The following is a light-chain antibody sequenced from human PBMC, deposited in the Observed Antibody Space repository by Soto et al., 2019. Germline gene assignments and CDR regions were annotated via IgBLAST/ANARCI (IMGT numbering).Light chain of an antibody. V-gene: IGLV2-14*01. Sequence: QSALTQPASVSGSPGQSITISCTGTSSDISIYNYVSWYQQHPGKAPKLIIYEVSNRPSGISNRFSGAKSGNTASLTISGLQVEDEADYYCCSYTSSTKYVFGAGTKVTVL. J-gene: IGLJ1*01. CDR2: EVS. CDR1: SSDISIYNY. CDR3: CSYTSSTKYV.